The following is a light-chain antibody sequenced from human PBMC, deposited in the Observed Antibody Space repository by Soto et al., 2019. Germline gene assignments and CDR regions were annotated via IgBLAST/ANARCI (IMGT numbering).Light chain of an antibody. J-gene: IGLJ1*01. Sequence: QSVRTQPASVSGSPGQSITISCTGTSSDVGGYNYVSWYQQHPGKAPKLMIYDVSNRPSGVSNRFSGSKSGNTASLTISGLQADDEADYHCSSYTSSSTYAFGTGTKVTVL. V-gene: IGLV2-14*01. CDR3: SSYTSSSTYA. CDR1: SSDVGGYNY. CDR2: DVS.